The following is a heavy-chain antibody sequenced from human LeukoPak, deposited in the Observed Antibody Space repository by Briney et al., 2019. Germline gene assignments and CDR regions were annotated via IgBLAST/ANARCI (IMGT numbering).Heavy chain of an antibody. J-gene: IGHJ4*02. D-gene: IGHD6-19*01. CDR3: ARQRIAVADHFDL. CDR1: GGSIGTDY. CDR2: IFHTRTT. Sequence: PSETLSLTCTVSGGSIGTDYWSWIRQPPGKGLEWIGYIFHTRTTDMNPSLKSRLTLSVDTSKNHFSLNLNSVTATDTAVYYCARQRIAVADHFDLWGQGTLVAVSS. V-gene: IGHV4-59*08.